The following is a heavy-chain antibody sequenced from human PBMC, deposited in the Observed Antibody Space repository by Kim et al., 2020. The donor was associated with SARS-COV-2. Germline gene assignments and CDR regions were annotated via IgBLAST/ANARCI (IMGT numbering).Heavy chain of an antibody. CDR1: GGSISSSSYY. V-gene: IGHV4-39*01. CDR3: ARHRIPDYDFWSGYYALPPHYYYYYMDV. D-gene: IGHD3-3*01. J-gene: IGHJ6*03. CDR2: IYYSGST. Sequence: SETLSLTCTVSGGSISSSSYYWGWIRQPPGKGLEWIGSIYYSGSTYYNPSLKSRVTISVDTSKNQFSLKLSSETAADTAVYYCARHRIPDYDFWSGYYALPPHYYYYYMDVWGKGTTVTVSS.